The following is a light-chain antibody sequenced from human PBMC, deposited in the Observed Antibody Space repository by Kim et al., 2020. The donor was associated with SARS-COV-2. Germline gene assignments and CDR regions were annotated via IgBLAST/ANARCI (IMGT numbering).Light chain of an antibody. Sequence: QSVLTQPPSVSEAPRQRVTISCSGSSSNIGNNAVNWYQKLPGKAPKLLIYYDDLLPSGVSDRFSGSKSGTSASLAISGLQSEDEADYYCAAWDDSLNGQVFGGGTQLTVL. CDR1: SSNIGNNA. CDR3: AAWDDSLNGQV. J-gene: IGLJ2*01. CDR2: YDD. V-gene: IGLV1-36*01.